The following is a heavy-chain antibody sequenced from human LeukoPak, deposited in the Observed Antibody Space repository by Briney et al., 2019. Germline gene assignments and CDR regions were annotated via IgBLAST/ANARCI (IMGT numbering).Heavy chain of an antibody. Sequence: AGGSLRLSCAASGFTFSDYYMSWIRQVPGKGLEWVSYISSSSSTIYYADSVKGRFTISRDNAKNLLYLQMNSLRAEDTAVYYCARDQRDGMDVWGQGTTVTVSS. V-gene: IGHV3-11*04. D-gene: IGHD6-25*01. CDR3: ARDQRDGMDV. J-gene: IGHJ6*02. CDR1: GFTFSDYY. CDR2: ISSSSSTI.